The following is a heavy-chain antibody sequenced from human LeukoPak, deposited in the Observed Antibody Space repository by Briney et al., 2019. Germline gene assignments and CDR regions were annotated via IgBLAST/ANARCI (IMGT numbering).Heavy chain of an antibody. CDR3: ARPQSGVYYYYGMDV. D-gene: IGHD3-10*01. CDR1: GYTFTGYH. V-gene: IGHV1-18*04. CDR2: ISAYNGNT. Sequence: ASVKVSCKASGYTFTGYHMHWVRRAPGQGLEWMGWISAYNGNTNYAQKLQGRVTMTTDTSTSTAYMELRSLRSDDTAVYYCARPQSGVYYYYGMDVWGQGTTVTVSS. J-gene: IGHJ6*02.